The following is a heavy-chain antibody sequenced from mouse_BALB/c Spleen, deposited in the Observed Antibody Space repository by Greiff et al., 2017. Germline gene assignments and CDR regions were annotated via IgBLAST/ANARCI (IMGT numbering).Heavy chain of an antibody. V-gene: IGHV5-6-3*01. Sequence: DVLLVESGGGLVQPGGSLKLSCAASGFTFSSYGMSWVRQTPDKRLELVATINSNGGSTYYPDSVRGRFTISRENAKNTLYLQMSSMTSEDTAVYYYGGMEGGNYEWDMDDWGEGTTVTVAS. CDR2: INSNGGST. D-gene: IGHD2-1*01. J-gene: IGHJ4*01. CDR1: GFTFSSYG. CDR3: GGMEGGNYEWDMDD.